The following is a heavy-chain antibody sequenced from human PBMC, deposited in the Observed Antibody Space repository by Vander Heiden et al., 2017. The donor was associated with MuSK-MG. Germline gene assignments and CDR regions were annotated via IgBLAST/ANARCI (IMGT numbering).Heavy chain of an antibody. CDR3: ARLVPGGGTNWDYYAIDV. J-gene: IGHJ6*02. CDR2: IYYRGST. Sequence: QVQLQESGPGLVKPSETLSLTCTVAGGPISSYSWTWIRQPPGKGLEWIGYIYYRGSTNFNPSLKSRVTISVDTSKTQFSLRLSSVTAADTAVYYCARLVPGGGTNWDYYAIDVWGQGTTVTVS. V-gene: IGHV4-59*01. CDR1: GGPISSYS. D-gene: IGHD6-13*01.